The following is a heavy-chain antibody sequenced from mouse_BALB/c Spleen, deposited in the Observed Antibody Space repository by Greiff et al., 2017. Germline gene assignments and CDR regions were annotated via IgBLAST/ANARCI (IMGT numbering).Heavy chain of an antibody. J-gene: IGHJ2*01. CDR2: IRLKSNNYAT. V-gene: IGHV6-6*02. Sequence: EVQLVESGGGLVQPGGSMKLSCVASGFTFSNYWMNWVRQSPEKGLEWVAEIRLKSNNYATHYAESVKGRFTISRDDSKSSVYLQMNNLRAEDTGIYYCTRVYGSSFFFDYWGQGTTLTVSS. D-gene: IGHD1-1*01. CDR3: TRVYGSSFFFDY. CDR1: GFTFSNYW.